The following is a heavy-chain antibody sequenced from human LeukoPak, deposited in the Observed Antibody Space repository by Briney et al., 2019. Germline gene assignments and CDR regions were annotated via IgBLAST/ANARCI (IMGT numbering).Heavy chain of an antibody. CDR2: IKQVGSEK. V-gene: IGHV3-7*01. CDR1: GFTFSSYW. Sequence: GGSLRLSCAASGFTFSSYWMSWVGQAPGKGLEWVANIKQVGSEKYYVDSVKGRFTISRDNAKNSLYLQMNSLRAEDTAVYYCARDVVLLWFGELSPDYFDYWGQGTLVTVSS. D-gene: IGHD3-10*01. CDR3: ARDVVLLWFGELSPDYFDY. J-gene: IGHJ4*02.